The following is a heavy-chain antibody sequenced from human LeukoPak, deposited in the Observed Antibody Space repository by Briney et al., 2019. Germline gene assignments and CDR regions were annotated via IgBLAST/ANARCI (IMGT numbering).Heavy chain of an antibody. J-gene: IGHJ4*02. V-gene: IGHV4-59*13. D-gene: IGHD4/OR15-4a*01. CDR3: ARDAGATAY. CDR2: IHYSGST. Sequence: SETLSLTCTVSGVSISTDYWTWVRQSPGKGLVWIGYIHYSGSTSYNPSLKSRVTISVDTSKNQFSLKLTSVTSADTAVYYCARDAGATAYWGQGALVTVSS. CDR1: GVSISTDY.